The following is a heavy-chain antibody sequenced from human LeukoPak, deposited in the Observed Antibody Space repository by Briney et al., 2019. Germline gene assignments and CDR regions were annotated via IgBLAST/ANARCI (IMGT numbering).Heavy chain of an antibody. CDR3: ARDGFGTGSN. Sequence: PGGSLRLSCAASGFTFGSSFMTWVRQAPGKGLEWVSVIFSGGTTYYTDSVKGRFTISRDNSKNTLYLQLNSLRAEDTAVYYCARDGFGTGSNWGQGTLVTVSS. D-gene: IGHD3-16*01. CDR1: GFTFGSSF. J-gene: IGHJ4*02. CDR2: IFSGGTT. V-gene: IGHV3-53*01.